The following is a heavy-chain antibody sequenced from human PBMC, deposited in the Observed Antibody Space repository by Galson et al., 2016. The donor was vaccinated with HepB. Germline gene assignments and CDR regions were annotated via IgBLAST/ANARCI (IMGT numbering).Heavy chain of an antibody. CDR1: GFTFSSYW. V-gene: IGHV3-7*01. J-gene: IGHJ4*02. CDR2: IKQDGSEQ. CDR3: ARDSVTGANPDYYG. D-gene: IGHD3-22*01. Sequence: SLRLSCAASGFTFSSYWMSWVRQAPGKGLEWVANIKQDGSEQYYVDSVKGRFTISRDDARDSLYLQMNSLGVEDTAVYYCARDSVTGANPDYYGWGQGTLVTVSS.